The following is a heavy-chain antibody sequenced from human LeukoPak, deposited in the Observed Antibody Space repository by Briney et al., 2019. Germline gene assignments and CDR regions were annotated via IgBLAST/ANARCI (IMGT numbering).Heavy chain of an antibody. CDR2: ISGSGGST. J-gene: IGHJ5*02. Sequence: GGSLRLSCAASGFTFSSYAMSWVRQAPGKGLEWVSAISGSGGSTYYADSVKGRFTISRDNSKNTLYLQMNSLRAEDTAVYYCAKDPYPYGLRYNWFDPWGQGTLVTVSS. CDR3: AKDPYPYGLRYNWFDP. V-gene: IGHV3-23*01. D-gene: IGHD4-17*01. CDR1: GFTFSSYA.